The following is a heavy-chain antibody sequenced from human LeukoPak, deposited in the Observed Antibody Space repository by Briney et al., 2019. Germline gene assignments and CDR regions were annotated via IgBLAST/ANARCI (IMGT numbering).Heavy chain of an antibody. J-gene: IGHJ4*02. CDR2: ISSSGSTI. CDR1: GFTFSHYT. Sequence: GGSLRLSCAASGFTFSHYTMNWVRQAPGKGLEWVSYISSSGSTIYYADSVKGRFTISRDNAKNSLYLQMNSLRAEDTAVYYCARGGYSYDTGNYWGQGTLVTVSS. D-gene: IGHD5-18*01. CDR3: ARGGYSYDTGNY. V-gene: IGHV3-48*04.